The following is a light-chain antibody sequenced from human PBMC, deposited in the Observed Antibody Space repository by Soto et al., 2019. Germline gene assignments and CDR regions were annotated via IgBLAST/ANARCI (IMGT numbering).Light chain of an antibody. CDR1: LSISTY. CDR2: VAS. Sequence: DIQMTQSPSSLSASVGDRVTITCRASLSISTYLNWYQQRPGQAPKLLIYVASTLHGGVPSRFSGSGSGADFHLTISGLQAEDFATYYCQQTYSTPGTFGQGTKVDIK. V-gene: IGKV1-39*01. J-gene: IGKJ1*01. CDR3: QQTYSTPGT.